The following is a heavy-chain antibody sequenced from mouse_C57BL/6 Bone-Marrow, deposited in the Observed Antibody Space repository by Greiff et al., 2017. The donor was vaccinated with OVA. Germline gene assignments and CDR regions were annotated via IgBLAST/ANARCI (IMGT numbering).Heavy chain of an antibody. Sequence: VQLKESGGDLVKPGGSLKLSCAASGFTFSSYGMSWVRQTPDKRLEWVATISSGGSYTYYPDSVKGRFTISRDNAKNTLYLQMSSLKSEDTAMYYFARPGYYFDYWGQGTTLTVSS. CDR3: ARPGYYFDY. D-gene: IGHD4-1*01. CDR1: GFTFSSYG. CDR2: ISSGGSYT. V-gene: IGHV5-6*01. J-gene: IGHJ2*01.